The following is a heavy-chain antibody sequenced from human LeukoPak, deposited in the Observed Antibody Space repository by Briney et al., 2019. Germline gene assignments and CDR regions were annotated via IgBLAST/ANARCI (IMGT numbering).Heavy chain of an antibody. CDR2: IISDDSSA. CDR1: GFTFSSYW. CDR3: ARDVRFLVAARAFDI. D-gene: IGHD2/OR15-2a*01. Sequence: GGSLRLSCAASGFTFSSYWMHWVRQAPGKGLVWVSRIISDDSSARYADSVKGRFTISRDNAKNSLYLQMNSLRAEDTAVYYCARDVRFLVAARAFDIWGQGTMVTVSS. J-gene: IGHJ3*02. V-gene: IGHV3-74*01.